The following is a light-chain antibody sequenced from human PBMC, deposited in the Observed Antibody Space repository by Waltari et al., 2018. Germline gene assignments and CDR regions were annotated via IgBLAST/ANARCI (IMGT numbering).Light chain of an antibody. CDR1: SSDVGGYNS. Sequence: QSALTQPPSASGSPGQSVTISCTGTSSDVGGYNSVSWYQQHPGKAPRLMIYEGGSRPSGAPDRLSASTSGTTASMTVAGLQAEDEADYYCSSHAGSNNLVFGGGTKLTV. J-gene: IGLJ2*01. V-gene: IGLV2-8*01. CDR3: SSHAGSNNLV. CDR2: EGG.